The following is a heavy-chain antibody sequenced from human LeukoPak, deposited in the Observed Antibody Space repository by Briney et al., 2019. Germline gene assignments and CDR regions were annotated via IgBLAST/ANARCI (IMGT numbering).Heavy chain of an antibody. CDR1: GFTFSNAW. J-gene: IGHJ4*02. V-gene: IGHV3-23*01. CDR2: IVGSGSNT. D-gene: IGHD3-9*01. Sequence: GGSLRLSCAASGFTFSNAWMSWVRQAPGKGLEWVSAIVGSGSNTYYADSVKGRFTISRDNPKNTLYLQMNSLRAEDTAVYYCAKWGDYDILTGYYDSDYWGQGTLVTVSS. CDR3: AKWGDYDILTGYYDSDY.